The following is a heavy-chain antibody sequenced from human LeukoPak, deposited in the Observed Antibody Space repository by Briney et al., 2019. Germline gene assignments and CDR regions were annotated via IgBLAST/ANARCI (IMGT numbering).Heavy chain of an antibody. D-gene: IGHD5-24*01. Sequence: GGSLRLSCSASGFTFSSYSMHWARQPPGKGLEYVSAISSNGGSTNYADSVKGRFTIPRDNSKNTLYLQMTSLRAEDTAVYYCVRSRDGAFDIWGQGTMVTVFS. CDR2: ISSNGGST. V-gene: IGHV3-64D*06. CDR1: GFTFSSYS. J-gene: IGHJ3*02. CDR3: VRSRDGAFDI.